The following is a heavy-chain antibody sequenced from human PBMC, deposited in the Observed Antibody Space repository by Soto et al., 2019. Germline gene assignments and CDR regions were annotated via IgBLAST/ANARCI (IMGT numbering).Heavy chain of an antibody. CDR2: IIPIFGTA. CDR1: GGTLSSYA. CDR3: ARGFSAEGKMIAAHGSYYFDY. V-gene: IGHV1-69*13. D-gene: IGHD6-13*01. Sequence: SVKVSCKASGGTLSSYAISWVRQAPGQGLEWMGGIIPIFGTANYAQKFQGRVTITADESTSTAYMELSSLRSEDTAVYYCARGFSAEGKMIAAHGSYYFDYWGQGTLVTV. J-gene: IGHJ4*02.